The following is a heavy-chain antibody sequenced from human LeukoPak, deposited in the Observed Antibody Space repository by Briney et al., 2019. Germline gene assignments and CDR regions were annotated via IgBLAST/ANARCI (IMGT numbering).Heavy chain of an antibody. J-gene: IGHJ4*02. CDR1: GFTFNSFT. CDR3: ARDPSYDDN. D-gene: IGHD5-18*01. V-gene: IGHV3-21*01. Sequence: PGGSLRLSCAASGFTFNSFTMNWVRKAPGKGLEWVSSISSGSGFIYYADSVKGRFTISRDNAKNSLYLQMNSLRAEDTAVYYCARDPSYDDNWGQGTLVTVSS. CDR2: ISSGSGFI.